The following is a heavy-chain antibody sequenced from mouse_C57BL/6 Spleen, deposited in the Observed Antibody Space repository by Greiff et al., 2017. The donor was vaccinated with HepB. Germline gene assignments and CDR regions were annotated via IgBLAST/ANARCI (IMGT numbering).Heavy chain of an antibody. V-gene: IGHV1-18*01. CDR1: GYTFTDYN. J-gene: IGHJ4*01. CDR3: ARTDVLLDYAMDY. Sequence: EVQLQQSGPELVKPGASVKIPCKASGYTFTDYNMDWVKQSHGKSLEWIGDINPNNGGTIYNQKFKGKATLTVDKSSSTAYMELRSLTSEDTAVYYWARTDVLLDYAMDYGGQGTSVTVSS. CDR2: INPNNGGT. D-gene: IGHD2-10*01.